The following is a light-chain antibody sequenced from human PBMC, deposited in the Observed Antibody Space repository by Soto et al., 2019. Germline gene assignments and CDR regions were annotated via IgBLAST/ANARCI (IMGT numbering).Light chain of an antibody. V-gene: IGKV1-5*03. Sequence: DIQMTQSPSTLSASVGDRVTITCRASQSISSWLAWYQQQPGKAPKLLIYKASCLESGVPSRFSGSGSGTEFTLTISSLQPDDFATYYCQQYNSYSFGQGTKLEIK. CDR2: KAS. CDR1: QSISSW. J-gene: IGKJ2*01. CDR3: QQYNSYS.